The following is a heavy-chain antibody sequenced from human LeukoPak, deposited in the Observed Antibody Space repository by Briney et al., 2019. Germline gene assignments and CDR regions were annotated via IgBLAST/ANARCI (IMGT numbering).Heavy chain of an antibody. D-gene: IGHD1-26*01. CDR3: ARAKTYSGSYYDAFDI. CDR1: GFTFSSYS. Sequence: GGSLRLSCVVSGFTFSSYSMNWVRQAPGKGLEWVSSISSSSGYIYYADSVKGRFTISRDNAENSLYLQMNSLRAEDTAVYYCARAKTYSGSYYDAFDIWGQGTMVTVSS. V-gene: IGHV3-21*01. J-gene: IGHJ3*02. CDR2: ISSSSGYI.